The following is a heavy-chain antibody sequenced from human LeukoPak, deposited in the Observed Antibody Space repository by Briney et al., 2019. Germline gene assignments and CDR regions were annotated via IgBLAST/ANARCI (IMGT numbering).Heavy chain of an antibody. D-gene: IGHD4-11*01. CDR3: ATVTTLYGMDV. CDR2: FDPEDGET. V-gene: IGHV1-24*01. J-gene: IGHJ6*02. CDR1: GYTLTELS. Sequence: ASVKVTCKVSGYTLTELSMHWVGQAPGKGLEWMGGFDPEDGETIYAQKFQGRVTMTEDTSTDTAYMELSSLRSEDTAVYYCATVTTLYGMDVWGQGTTVTVSS.